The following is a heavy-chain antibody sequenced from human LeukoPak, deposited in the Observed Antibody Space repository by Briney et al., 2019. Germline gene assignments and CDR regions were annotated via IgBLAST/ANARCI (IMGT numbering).Heavy chain of an antibody. CDR1: GFTFDDYA. CDR2: ISWNSGSI. J-gene: IGHJ4*02. CDR3: AKGGCRSTSCYVNS. D-gene: IGHD2-2*01. V-gene: IGHV3-9*01. Sequence: PGGSLRLSCAASGFTFDDYAMHWVRQAPGKGLEWVSGISWNSGSIGYADSVKGRFTISRDNAKNSLYLQMNSLRAEDTALYYCAKGGCRSTSCYVNSWGQGTLVTVSS.